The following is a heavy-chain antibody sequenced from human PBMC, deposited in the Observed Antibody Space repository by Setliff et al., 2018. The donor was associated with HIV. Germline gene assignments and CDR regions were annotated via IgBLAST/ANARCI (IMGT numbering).Heavy chain of an antibody. D-gene: IGHD3-10*01. CDR2: MHPNSGAT. J-gene: IGHJ6*04. CDR1: GHTFTNYD. CDR3: ASGKGVRGVIITGGLDV. Sequence: RASVKVSCKASGHTFTNYDVIWVRRATGQGLEWMGWMHPNSGATGYAQKFQGRVTMTRDTSTSTAYMELRSLTSEDTAVYYCASGKGVRGVIITGGLDVWGKGTTVTVSS. V-gene: IGHV1-8*01.